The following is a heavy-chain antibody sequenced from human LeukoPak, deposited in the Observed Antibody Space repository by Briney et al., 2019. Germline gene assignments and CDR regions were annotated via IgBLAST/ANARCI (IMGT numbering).Heavy chain of an antibody. CDR1: GDSVSSNSAA. CDR3: ARVVGYCSGGSCYDNWFDP. CDR2: TYYRSKWYN. J-gene: IGHJ5*02. Sequence: SQTLSLTCAISGDSVSSNSAAWNWIRQSPSRGLEWLGRTYYRSKWYNDYAVSVKSRITIDPDTSKNQFSLQLSSVTPEDTAVYYCARVVGYCSGGSCYDNWFDPWGQGTLVTVSS. D-gene: IGHD2-15*01. V-gene: IGHV6-1*01.